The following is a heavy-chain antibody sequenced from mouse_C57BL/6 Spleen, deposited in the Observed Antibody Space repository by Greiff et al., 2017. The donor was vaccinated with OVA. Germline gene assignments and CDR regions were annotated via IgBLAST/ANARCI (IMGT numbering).Heavy chain of an antibody. CDR2: ISDGGSYT. J-gene: IGHJ2*01. V-gene: IGHV5-4*03. D-gene: IGHD2-5*01. CDR1: GFTFSSYA. CDR3: ARGSNYPYYLDY. Sequence: DVKLVESGGGLVKPGGSLKLSCAASGFTFSSYAMSWVRQTPEKRLEWVATISDGGSYTYYPDNVKGRFTISRDNAKNNLYLQMSHLKSEDTAMYYCARGSNYPYYLDYWGQGTTLTVSS.